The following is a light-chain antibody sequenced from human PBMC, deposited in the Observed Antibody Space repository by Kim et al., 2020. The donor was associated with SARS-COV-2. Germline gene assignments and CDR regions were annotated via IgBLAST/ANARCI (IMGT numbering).Light chain of an antibody. V-gene: IGKV3-20*01. J-gene: IGKJ2*02. CDR2: GAS. CDR1: QSVSSSY. Sequence: EIVLTQSPGTLSLSPGERPTLSCRASQSVSSSYLAWYQQKPGQAPRLLIYGASSRATGIPDRFSGSGSGTDFTLTISRLEPEDFAVYYCQQYGSSPSTFGQGTKLEI. CDR3: QQYGSSPST.